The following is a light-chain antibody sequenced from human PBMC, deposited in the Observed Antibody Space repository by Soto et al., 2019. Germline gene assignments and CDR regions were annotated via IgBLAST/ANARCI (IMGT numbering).Light chain of an antibody. Sequence: QSALTQPASVSGSPGQSITISCTGTSSDVGGYNYVSWYQHYPGKAPKLMIYEVSNRPSGVSNRFSGSKSGNTASLTISGLQADDEAYYSCSPYTDSSTVVFGGGTKVTVL. V-gene: IGLV2-14*01. CDR3: SPYTDSSTVV. CDR2: EVS. CDR1: SSDVGGYNY. J-gene: IGLJ2*01.